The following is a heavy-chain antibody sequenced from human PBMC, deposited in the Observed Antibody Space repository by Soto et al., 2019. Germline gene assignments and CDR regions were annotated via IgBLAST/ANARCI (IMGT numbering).Heavy chain of an antibody. D-gene: IGHD6-19*01. Sequence: QVQLVESGGGVVQPGRSLRLSCAASGFTFSSYGMHWVRQAPGKGLEWVAVISYDGSNKYYADSVKGRFTISRDNSKNTLYLQMNSLRAEDTAVYYCAKDHSGWFDYWGQGTLVTVSS. V-gene: IGHV3-30*18. J-gene: IGHJ4*02. CDR1: GFTFSSYG. CDR2: ISYDGSNK. CDR3: AKDHSGWFDY.